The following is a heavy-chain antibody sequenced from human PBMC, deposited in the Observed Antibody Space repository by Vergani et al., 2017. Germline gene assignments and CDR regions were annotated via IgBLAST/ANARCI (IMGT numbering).Heavy chain of an antibody. CDR2: IYPGDSDT. CDR3: ARNLGSYSSGQGEFDY. D-gene: IGHD6-19*01. Sequence: EVQLVQSGAEVKKPGESLKISCKGSGYSFTSYWIGWVRQMPGKGLEWMGIIYPGDSDTRYSPSFQGQVTISADKSIITAYLQWSSLKASDTALYYCARNLGSYSSGQGEFDYWGQGTLVTVSS. CDR1: GYSFTSYW. J-gene: IGHJ4*02. V-gene: IGHV5-51*03.